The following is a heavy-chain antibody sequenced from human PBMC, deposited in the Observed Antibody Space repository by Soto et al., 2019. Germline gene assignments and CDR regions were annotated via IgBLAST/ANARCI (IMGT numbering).Heavy chain of an antibody. D-gene: IGHD2-21*02. Sequence: HPGGSLRLSCAASGFIFSDHYMDWVRQAPGKGLEWVGRIRNEANTYTTEYAASVKDRFAISRDDSKNSLYLQMNSLKAEDTAVYYCAKVRSIRWGLDAFDMWGQGTMVTVSS. CDR1: GFIFSDHY. V-gene: IGHV3-72*01. CDR3: AKVRSIRWGLDAFDM. CDR2: IRNEANTYTT. J-gene: IGHJ3*02.